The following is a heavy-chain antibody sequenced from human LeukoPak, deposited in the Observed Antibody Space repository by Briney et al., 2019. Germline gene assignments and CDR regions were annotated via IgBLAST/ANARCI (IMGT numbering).Heavy chain of an antibody. V-gene: IGHV3-21*01. CDR3: ARDEGLGS. J-gene: IGHJ4*02. Sequence: GGSLRLSCAASGFTFSSYTMNWVRQAPGKGLEWVSSISSSSSYTYYADSVKGRFTISRDNAKNSLDLQMNSLRAEDTAVYYCARDEGLGSWGQGTLVTVSS. CDR1: GFTFSSYT. CDR2: ISSSSSYT.